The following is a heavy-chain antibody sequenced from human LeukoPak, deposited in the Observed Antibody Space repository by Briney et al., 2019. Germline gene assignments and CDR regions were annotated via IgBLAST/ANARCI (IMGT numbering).Heavy chain of an antibody. CDR1: GYTLTELS. CDR2: FDPEDGET. CDR3: ATDVSSSRSDAFDI. J-gene: IGHJ3*02. D-gene: IGHD6-13*01. Sequence: GASVKVSCKVSGYTLTELSMHWVRQAPGKGLEWMGGFDPEDGETIYAQKFQGRVTMTEDTSIDTAYMELSSLRSEDTAVYYCATDVSSSRSDAFDIWGQGTMVTVSS. V-gene: IGHV1-24*01.